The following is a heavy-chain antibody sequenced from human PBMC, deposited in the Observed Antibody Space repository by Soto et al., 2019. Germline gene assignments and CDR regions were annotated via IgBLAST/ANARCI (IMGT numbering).Heavy chain of an antibody. CDR1: GGSISSYY. Sequence: TSETLSLTCTVSGGSISSYYWSWIRQPPGKGLEWIGYIYYSGSTNYNPSLKSRVTISVDTSKNQFSLKLSSVTAADTAVYYCAREVDDYGDPSFGYWGQGTLVTVSS. D-gene: IGHD4-17*01. CDR2: IYYSGST. V-gene: IGHV4-59*01. J-gene: IGHJ4*02. CDR3: AREVDDYGDPSFGY.